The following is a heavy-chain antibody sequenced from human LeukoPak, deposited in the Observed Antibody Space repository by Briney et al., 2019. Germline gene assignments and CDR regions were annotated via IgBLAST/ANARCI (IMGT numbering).Heavy chain of an antibody. CDR2: ISSSSSYI. CDR3: ARDRLRPTVLIESGNMDV. V-gene: IGHV3-21*01. CDR1: GFTFSNYS. D-gene: IGHD2-8*01. Sequence: PGGSLRLSCAASGFTFSNYSMNWVRQAPGKGLEWVSSISSSSSYIYYADSVKGRFTISRDNAKNSLYLQMNSLRAEDTAVYYCARDRLRPTVLIESGNMDVWGKGTTVTVSS. J-gene: IGHJ6*03.